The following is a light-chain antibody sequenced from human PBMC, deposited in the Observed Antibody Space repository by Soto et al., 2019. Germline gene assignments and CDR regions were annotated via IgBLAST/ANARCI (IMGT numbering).Light chain of an antibody. V-gene: IGKV1-39*01. CDR2: AAS. Sequence: IQMTQSPSSLSASVGNRVXXSFRASQGIGNALGWYQQEPGKAPKXXIYAASSLQSGVPSRFSGSGAGTDFTLTISSLQPEDFATYYCQQSYSTPRTFGQGTKVDIK. CDR3: QQSYSTPRT. J-gene: IGKJ1*01. CDR1: QGIGNA.